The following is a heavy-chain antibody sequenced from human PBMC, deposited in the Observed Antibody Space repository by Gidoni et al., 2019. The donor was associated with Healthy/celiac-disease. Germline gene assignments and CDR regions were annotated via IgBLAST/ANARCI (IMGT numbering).Heavy chain of an antibody. CDR1: GYTFTSYY. J-gene: IGHJ6*03. V-gene: IGHV1-46*01. Sequence: QVQLVQSGAEVKKPGASVKVSCKASGYTFTSYYMHWVRQAPGQGLEWMGIINPSGGSTSYAQKFQGRVTMTRDTSTSTVYMELSSLRSEDTAVYYCARENNSSSWTNYYYYYMDVWGKGTTVTVSS. D-gene: IGHD6-13*01. CDR2: INPSGGST. CDR3: ARENNSSSWTNYYYYYMDV.